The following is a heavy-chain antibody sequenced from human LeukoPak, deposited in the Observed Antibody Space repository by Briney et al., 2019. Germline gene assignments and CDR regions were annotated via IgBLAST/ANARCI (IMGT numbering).Heavy chain of an antibody. CDR3: VKSSSSWSQFEYFQH. D-gene: IGHD6-13*01. V-gene: IGHV3-64D*06. CDR1: GFTFSSYA. Sequence: EGSLRLSCSASGFTFSSYAMHWVRQAPGKGLEYVSAISSNGGSTYYADSVKGRFTISRDNSKNTLYLQMSSLRAEDTAVYYCVKSSSSWSQFEYFQHWGQGTLVTVSS. J-gene: IGHJ1*01. CDR2: ISSNGGST.